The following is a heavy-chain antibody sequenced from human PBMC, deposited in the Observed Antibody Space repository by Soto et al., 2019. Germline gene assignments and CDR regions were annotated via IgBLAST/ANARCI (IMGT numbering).Heavy chain of an antibody. J-gene: IGHJ5*02. V-gene: IGHV4-31*03. Sequence: SETLSLTCTVSGGSISSGGYYWSWIRQHPGKGLEWIGYIYYSGSTYYNPSLKSRVTISVDTSKNQFSLKLSSVTAVDTAVYYCARVGYGVIINWFDPWGQGTLVTVSS. CDR1: GGSISSGGYY. D-gene: IGHD3-10*01. CDR2: IYYSGST. CDR3: ARVGYGVIINWFDP.